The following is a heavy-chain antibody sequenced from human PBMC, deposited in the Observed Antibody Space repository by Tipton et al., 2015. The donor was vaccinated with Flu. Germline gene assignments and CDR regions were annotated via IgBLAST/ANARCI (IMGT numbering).Heavy chain of an antibody. Sequence: TLSLTCTVSGGTMSSFYWTWIRQPAGKGLEWIGRMYVSGSTKYNPPLKSRVTMSVDTSKNQFSLKLSSVTAAGTAVYYCARGSGSGTDVTFYFWGQGSLVTVSS. CDR1: GGTMSSFY. J-gene: IGHJ4*02. CDR2: MYVSGST. CDR3: ARGSGSGTDVTFYF. D-gene: IGHD3-10*01. V-gene: IGHV4-4*07.